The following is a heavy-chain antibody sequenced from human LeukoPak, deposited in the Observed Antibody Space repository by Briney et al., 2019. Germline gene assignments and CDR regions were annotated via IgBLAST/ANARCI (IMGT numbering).Heavy chain of an antibody. CDR3: AKDSGSGSYFYYGMDV. Sequence: PGRSLRLSCAASGFTFDDYAMHWVRQAPGKGLEWVSGISRNSGSIGYADSVKGRFTISRDNAKNSLYLQMNSLRAEDTALYYCAKDSGSGSYFYYGMDVWGQGTTVTVSS. CDR1: GFTFDDYA. D-gene: IGHD3-10*01. J-gene: IGHJ6*02. V-gene: IGHV3-9*01. CDR2: ISRNSGSI.